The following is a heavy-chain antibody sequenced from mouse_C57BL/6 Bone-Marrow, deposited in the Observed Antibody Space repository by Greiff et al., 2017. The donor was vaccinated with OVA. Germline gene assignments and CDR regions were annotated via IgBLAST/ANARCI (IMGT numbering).Heavy chain of an antibody. CDR2: ISYDGSN. Sequence: EVKLQESGPGLVKPSQSLSLTCSVTGYSITSGYYWNWIRQFPGNKLEWMGYISYDGSNNYNPSLKNRISITRDTSKNQFFLKLNSVTTEDTATYYCASGQLGRGYWGQGTTLTVSS. CDR1: GYSITSGYY. CDR3: ASGQLGRGY. J-gene: IGHJ2*01. D-gene: IGHD4-1*02. V-gene: IGHV3-6*01.